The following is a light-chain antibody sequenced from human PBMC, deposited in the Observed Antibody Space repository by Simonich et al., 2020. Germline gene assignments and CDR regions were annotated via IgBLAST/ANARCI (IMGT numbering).Light chain of an antibody. CDR3: QQLNSYPF. J-gene: IGKJ3*01. CDR2: AAP. V-gene: IGKV1-9*01. Sequence: DIQLTQSPSFLSASVGDRVTITCRASQGVSSYLAWYQQKPGKAPKLLIYAAPTLQSGVPSRFSGIGSGTEFTLTISSLQPEDFATYYCQQLNSYPFFGPGTKVDIK. CDR1: QGVSSY.